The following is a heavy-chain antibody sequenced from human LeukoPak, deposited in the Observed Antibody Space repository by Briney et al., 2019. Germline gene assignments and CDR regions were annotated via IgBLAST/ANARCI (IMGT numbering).Heavy chain of an antibody. CDR2: INPNSGDT. D-gene: IGHD6-13*01. Sequence: ASVKVSCRASGYTFTGYYIHWVRQAPGQGLEWMGWINPNSGDTYYAQVFQGRVTMTRDTSISTGYMELRSLRSDDTAVYYCARDGERRTPAAAGNGEVDYWGQGTLVTVSS. CDR3: ARDGERRTPAAAGNGEVDY. V-gene: IGHV1-2*02. CDR1: GYTFTGYY. J-gene: IGHJ4*02.